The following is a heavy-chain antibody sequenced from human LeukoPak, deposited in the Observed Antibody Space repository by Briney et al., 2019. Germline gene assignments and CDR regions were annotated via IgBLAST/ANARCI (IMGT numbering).Heavy chain of an antibody. J-gene: IGHJ4*02. CDR3: AKDRGSSSWYCLDY. CDR2: ISGSGGST. V-gene: IGHV3-23*01. CDR1: GFTFSSYA. D-gene: IGHD6-13*01. Sequence: GGSLRLSCAAAGFTFSSYAMSWVRQAPGKGLEWGSAISGSGGSTYYADSVKGRFTISRDNSKNTLYLQMNSLRAEDTAVYYCAKDRGSSSWYCLDYWGQGTLVTVSS.